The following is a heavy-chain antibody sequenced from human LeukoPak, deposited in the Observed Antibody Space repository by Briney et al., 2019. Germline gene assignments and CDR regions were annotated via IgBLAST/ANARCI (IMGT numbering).Heavy chain of an antibody. J-gene: IGHJ4*02. V-gene: IGHV5-51*01. D-gene: IGHD1-1*01. CDR2: IYPGDFDT. Sequence: GEPLKISCKGSGYSFTGYWIGWVRQMPGKGLEWLGIIYPGDFDTRYSPSFQGQVTISADKSINTAYLQWNSLKASDTATYYCARGGTATRIFDYWGQGTLVTVSS. CDR1: GYSFTGYW. CDR3: ARGGTATRIFDY.